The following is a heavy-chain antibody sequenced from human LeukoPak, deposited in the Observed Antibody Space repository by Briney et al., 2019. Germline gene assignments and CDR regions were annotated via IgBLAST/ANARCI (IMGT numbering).Heavy chain of an antibody. V-gene: IGHV1-69*02. Sequence: SVKVSCKASGGTVSSYTISWVRQAPGQGLEWMGRIIPILGIANYAQKFQGRVTITADKSTSTAYMELSSLRSEDTAVYYCARIDYGGNSGTAYWGQGTLVTVSS. J-gene: IGHJ4*02. D-gene: IGHD4-23*01. CDR3: ARIDYGGNSGTAY. CDR2: IIPILGIA. CDR1: GGTVSSYT.